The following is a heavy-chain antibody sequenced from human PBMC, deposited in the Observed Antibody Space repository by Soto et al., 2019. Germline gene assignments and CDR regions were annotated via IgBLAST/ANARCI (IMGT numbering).Heavy chain of an antibody. D-gene: IGHD3-10*01. CDR1: GYTFSSYY. V-gene: IGHV1-46*01. J-gene: IGHJ4*02. Sequence: QVQLAQSGAEVKKPGASVKVSCQASGYTFSSYYIHWVRQAPGQGLEWMGIINPGSGSRTYAQKFQGRVTMTWDTSTSTVYMELSSLRSEDTAVYYCGRVLNPVRGVRGALNYWGQGTLVTVSS. CDR2: INPGSGSR. CDR3: GRVLNPVRGVRGALNY.